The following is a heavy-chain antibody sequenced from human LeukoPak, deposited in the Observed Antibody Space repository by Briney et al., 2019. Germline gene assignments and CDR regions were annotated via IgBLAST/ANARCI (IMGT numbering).Heavy chain of an antibody. Sequence: GESLKISCKASGYTFISYWIAWVRQMPGKGPEWMGVIFPDDSDTRYSPSFQGQVTISADKSISTAYLQWSSLKASDTAMYYCARQGIAAAGRPNYYYYYYYMDVWGKGTTVTVSS. J-gene: IGHJ6*03. D-gene: IGHD6-13*01. V-gene: IGHV5-51*01. CDR3: ARQGIAAAGRPNYYYYYYYMDV. CDR2: IFPDDSDT. CDR1: GYTFISYW.